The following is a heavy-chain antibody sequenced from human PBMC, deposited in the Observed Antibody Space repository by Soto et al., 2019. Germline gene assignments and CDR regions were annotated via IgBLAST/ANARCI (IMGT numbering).Heavy chain of an antibody. CDR1: GFTFSSYA. CDR3: AKDRTKIAVAGTDAFDI. V-gene: IGHV3-23*01. D-gene: IGHD6-19*01. Sequence: GGSLRLSCAASGFTFSSYAMSWVRQAPGKGLEWVSAISGSGGSTYYADSVKGRFTISRDNSKNTLYLQMNSLRAEDTAVYYCAKDRTKIAVAGTDAFDIWGRGTMVTVSS. J-gene: IGHJ3*02. CDR2: ISGSGGST.